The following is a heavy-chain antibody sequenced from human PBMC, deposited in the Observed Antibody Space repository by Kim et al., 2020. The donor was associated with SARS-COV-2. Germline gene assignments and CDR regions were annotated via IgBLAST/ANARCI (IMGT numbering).Heavy chain of an antibody. Sequence: GESLKISCKGSGYSFTSYWIGWVRQMPGKGLEWMGIIYPGDSDTRYSPSFQGQVTIPADKSISTAYLQWSSLKASDTAMYYCARLGLYSSSWYYFDYWGQGTLVTVSS. J-gene: IGHJ4*02. V-gene: IGHV5-51*01. CDR1: GYSFTSYW. CDR2: IYPGDSDT. CDR3: ARLGLYSSSWYYFDY. D-gene: IGHD6-13*01.